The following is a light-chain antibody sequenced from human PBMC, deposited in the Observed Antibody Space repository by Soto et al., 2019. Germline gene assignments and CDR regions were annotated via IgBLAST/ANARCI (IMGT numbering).Light chain of an antibody. J-gene: IGLJ2*01. CDR1: DIGIKS. CDR2: DDN. CDR3: QVWDRSSDHVV. V-gene: IGLV3-21*02. Sequence: SYELTQSPSVSVAPGQTARITCGGNDIGIKSVHWYQQKPGQAPVLVVYDDNDRPSGIPERFSGSNSGNAATLTIGRVEAGDEADYYCQVWDRSSDHVVFGGGTKLTVL.